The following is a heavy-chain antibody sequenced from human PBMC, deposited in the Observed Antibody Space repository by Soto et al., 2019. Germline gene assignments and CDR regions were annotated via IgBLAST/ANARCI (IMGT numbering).Heavy chain of an antibody. Sequence: PSETLSLTCTVSGGSISSYYWSWIRQPPGKGLEWIGYIYYSGNTNYNPSLKSRVNISVDTSKNQFSLKLSSVTAADTAMYYFARHAHEYYFYYYYMDVWGKGTTVTVSS. CDR1: GGSISSYY. CDR2: IYYSGNT. V-gene: IGHV4-59*08. J-gene: IGHJ6*03. CDR3: ARHAHEYYFYYYYMDV.